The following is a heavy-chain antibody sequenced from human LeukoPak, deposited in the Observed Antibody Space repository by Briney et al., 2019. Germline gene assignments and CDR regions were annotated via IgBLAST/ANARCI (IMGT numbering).Heavy chain of an antibody. V-gene: IGHV3-21*04. CDR2: ISSSSSYI. CDR1: GFTFSSYA. D-gene: IGHD6-13*01. J-gene: IGHJ4*02. CDR3: AKDILSIAAAGTHFDY. Sequence: GGSLRLSCAASGFTFSSYAMNWVRQAPGKGLEWVSSISSSSSYIYHADSVKGRFTISRDNAKNSLYLQMNSLRAEDTALYYCAKDILSIAAAGTHFDYWGQGTLVTVSS.